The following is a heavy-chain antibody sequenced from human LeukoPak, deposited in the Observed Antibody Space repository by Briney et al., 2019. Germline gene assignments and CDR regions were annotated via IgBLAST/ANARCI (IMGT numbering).Heavy chain of an antibody. Sequence: GGSLRLSCAASGFTFSSYAMSWVRQAPGKGLEWVSAISGSGGSTYYADSVKGRFTISRDNSKNTLYLQMNSLRAEDTAVYYCANALTTYYYDSSGYYFDYWGQGTLVTVSS. V-gene: IGHV3-23*01. CDR3: ANALTTYYYDSSGYYFDY. J-gene: IGHJ4*02. D-gene: IGHD3-22*01. CDR2: ISGSGGST. CDR1: GFTFSSYA.